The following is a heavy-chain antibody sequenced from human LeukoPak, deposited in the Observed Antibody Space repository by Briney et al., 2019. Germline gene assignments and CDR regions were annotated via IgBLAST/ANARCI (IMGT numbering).Heavy chain of an antibody. CDR2: IYSGGST. CDR3: AKEENYDILTGFVIEDGYFDY. CDR1: GFTVSSNY. V-gene: IGHV3-53*01. D-gene: IGHD3-9*01. J-gene: IGHJ4*02. Sequence: GRSLRLSCAASGFTVSSNYMSWVRQAPGKGLEWVSVIYSGGSTYYADSVKGRFTISRDNSKNTLYLQMNSLRAEDTAVYYCAKEENYDILTGFVIEDGYFDYWGQGTLVTVSS.